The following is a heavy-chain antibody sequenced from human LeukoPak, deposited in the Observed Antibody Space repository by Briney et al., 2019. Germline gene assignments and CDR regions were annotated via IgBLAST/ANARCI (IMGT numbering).Heavy chain of an antibody. CDR3: AREDSSGSWNYFDY. CDR2: IYYSGST. V-gene: IGHV4-59*01. D-gene: IGHD6-19*01. J-gene: IGHJ4*02. Sequence: SETLSLTCTVSGGSISRYYWSWIRQPPGKGLEWIGSIYYSGSTNYNPSLKSRVTISVDTSKNQFSLKLNSVTAADTAVYYCAREDSSGSWNYFDYWGQEALVTVSS. CDR1: GGSISRYY.